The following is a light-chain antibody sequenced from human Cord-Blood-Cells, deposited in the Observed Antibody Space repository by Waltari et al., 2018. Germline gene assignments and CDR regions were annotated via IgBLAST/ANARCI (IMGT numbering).Light chain of an antibody. J-gene: IGLJ2*01. CDR2: DVS. V-gene: IGLV2-11*01. CDR3: CSYAGSYTFDVV. CDR1: SSDVGGYNY. Sequence: QSALTQPRSVSGSPGQSVTISCTGTSSDVGGYNYVSWYQQHPGKAPKLMIYDVSKRPSGVPDRFSGSKSGNTASLTISGLQAEVEADYYCCSYAGSYTFDVVFGGGTKLTVL.